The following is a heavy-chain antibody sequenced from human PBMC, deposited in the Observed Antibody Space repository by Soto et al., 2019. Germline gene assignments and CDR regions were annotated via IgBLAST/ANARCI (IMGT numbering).Heavy chain of an antibody. J-gene: IGHJ4*02. Sequence: ASVKVSCKASGYTFTSYGISWVRQAPGQGLEWMGWISAYNGNTIYAQNFQERVTFTRDESTSTAYMELSSLRFEDTGVYYCAAGDYHDTSGYSSDYWGQGTLVTVSS. CDR2: ISAYNGNT. CDR1: GYTFTSYG. V-gene: IGHV1-18*01. D-gene: IGHD3-3*01. CDR3: AAGDYHDTSGYSSDY.